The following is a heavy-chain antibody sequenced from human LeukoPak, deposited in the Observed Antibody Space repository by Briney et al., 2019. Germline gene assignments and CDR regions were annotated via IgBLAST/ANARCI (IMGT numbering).Heavy chain of an antibody. CDR3: ARGQITMIVVVNAFDI. D-gene: IGHD3-22*01. V-gene: IGHV4-30-2*01. CDR2: IYHNGST. Sequence: TLSLTCTVSGGSISSGGYSWSWIRQPPGKGLEWIGYIYHNGSTYYNPSLKSRVTISVDRSKNQFSLKLSSVTAADTAVYYCARGQITMIVVVNAFDIWGQGTMVTVSS. CDR1: GGSISSGGYS. J-gene: IGHJ3*02.